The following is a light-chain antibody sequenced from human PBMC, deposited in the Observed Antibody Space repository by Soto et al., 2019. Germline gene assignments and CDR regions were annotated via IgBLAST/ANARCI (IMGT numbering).Light chain of an antibody. Sequence: QSARTRPASGPGSPDRPITISGTGTGGDVGVYTYVSWSQQHPGKAPKLMIYDVSNRPSGVSNRFSGSKSGNTASLTISGLQAEDEADYYCSSYTSSSTSVVFGGGTKLTVL. CDR3: SSYTSSSTSVV. CDR2: DVS. J-gene: IGLJ2*01. CDR1: GGDVGVYTY. V-gene: IGLV2-14*01.